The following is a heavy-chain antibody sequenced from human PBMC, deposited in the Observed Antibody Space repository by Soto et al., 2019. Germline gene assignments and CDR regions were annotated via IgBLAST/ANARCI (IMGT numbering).Heavy chain of an antibody. J-gene: IGHJ6*02. V-gene: IGHV3-7*03. CDR2: INQDGSEK. D-gene: IGHD2-21*01. CDR3: TRVAIGRYYYYYGMDV. Sequence: GGSLRLSCAASGFTFSFYWMSWVRQAPGKGLEWVANINQDGSEKYYVDSVKGRFTISRDDAKNSLYLQMNSLGAEDTAVYYCTRVAIGRYYYYYGMDVWGQGTTVTVSS. CDR1: GFTFSFYW.